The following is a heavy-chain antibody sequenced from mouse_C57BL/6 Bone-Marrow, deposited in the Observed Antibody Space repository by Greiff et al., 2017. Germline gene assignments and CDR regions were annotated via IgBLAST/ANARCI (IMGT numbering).Heavy chain of an antibody. D-gene: IGHD1-1*01. CDR1: GYTFTSYG. CDR3: ARGGNYYGSLWYFDV. Sequence: QVQLQQSGAELARPGASVKLSCKASGYTFTSYGLSWVKQRTGQGLEWIGEIYPRSGNTYYNEKFKGKATLTADKSSSPAYMELRSLTSEDSAVYCGARGGNYYGSLWYFDVWGTGTTVTVSS. V-gene: IGHV1-81*01. J-gene: IGHJ1*03. CDR2: IYPRSGNT.